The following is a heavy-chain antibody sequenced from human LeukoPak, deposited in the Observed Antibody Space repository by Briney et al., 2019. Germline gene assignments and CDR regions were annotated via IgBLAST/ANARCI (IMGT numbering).Heavy chain of an antibody. V-gene: IGHV3-11*01. Sequence: GESLRLSCAASGFTFSDYYVNWVRQAPGKGLEWVSCIISRGSTSYSADSVKGRFTISRDNAKNSLYLQMYSLRAEDTAVYYCARDPLNGDHFDYWGQGTLVTVSS. CDR3: ARDPLNGDHFDY. CDR1: GFTFSDYY. CDR2: IISRGSTS. D-gene: IGHD4-17*01. J-gene: IGHJ4*02.